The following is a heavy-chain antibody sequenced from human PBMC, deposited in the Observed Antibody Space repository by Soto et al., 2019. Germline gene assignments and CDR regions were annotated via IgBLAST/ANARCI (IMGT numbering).Heavy chain of an antibody. Sequence: EVQLLESGGGLVQPGGSPRLSCAASGFSFGSYAMSWVRQAPWKGLEWVSTISGSGRATYYADSVKGRCTISRDNSKNTRFLEMNSLRAEYMAIYHCAKGHSYYGFLLEYWCQGNLVTVAA. V-gene: IGHV3-23*01. CDR3: AKGHSYYGFLLEY. CDR2: ISGSGRAT. CDR1: GFSFGSYA. D-gene: IGHD3-3*01. J-gene: IGHJ4*02.